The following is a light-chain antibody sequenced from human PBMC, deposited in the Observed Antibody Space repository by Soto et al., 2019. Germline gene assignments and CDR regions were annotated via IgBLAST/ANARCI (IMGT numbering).Light chain of an antibody. J-gene: IGLJ1*01. CDR3: CSYAGSYTYV. V-gene: IGLV2-14*01. CDR1: SSDVGAYNY. CDR2: EVS. Sequence: QSVLTQPASVSGSPGQSITISCTGTSSDVGAYNYVSWYQQHPDKAPKLMIFEVSDRPSGVSNRFSGSKSGNTASLTISGLQAEDEADYYCCSYAGSYTYVFGTGTKLTVL.